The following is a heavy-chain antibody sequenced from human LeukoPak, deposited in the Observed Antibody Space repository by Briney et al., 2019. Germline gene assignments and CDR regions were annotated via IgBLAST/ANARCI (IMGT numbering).Heavy chain of an antibody. V-gene: IGHV1-2*02. D-gene: IGHD1-26*01. J-gene: IGHJ4*02. CDR3: ARVLSGSYPWYFDY. CDR1: GYTFTGYY. Sequence: ASVKVSCKASGYTFTGYYMHWVRQAPGQGLEWMGWINPNSGGTNYAQKFQGRVTMTRDTSISTAYMELSRLRSDDTAVYCCARVLSGSYPWYFDYWGQGTLVTVSS. CDR2: INPNSGGT.